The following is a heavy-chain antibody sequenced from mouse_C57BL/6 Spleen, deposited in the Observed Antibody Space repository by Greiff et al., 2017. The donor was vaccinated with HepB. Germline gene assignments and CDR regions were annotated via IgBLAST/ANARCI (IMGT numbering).Heavy chain of an antibody. D-gene: IGHD1-1*01. Sequence: EVKLMESGGDLVKPGGSLKLSCAASGFTFSSYGMSWVRQTPDKRLEWVATISSGGSYTYYPDSVKGRFTISRDNAKNTLYLQMSSLKSKDTAMYYCARQGDYYGSSSWYFDVWGTGTTVTVSS. V-gene: IGHV5-6*01. CDR1: GFTFSSYG. CDR3: ARQGDYYGSSSWYFDV. J-gene: IGHJ1*03. CDR2: ISSGGSYT.